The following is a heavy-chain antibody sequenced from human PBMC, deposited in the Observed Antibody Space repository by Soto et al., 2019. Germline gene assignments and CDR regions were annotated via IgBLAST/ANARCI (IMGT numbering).Heavy chain of an antibody. J-gene: IGHJ6*01. Sequence: QVQLVQSGAEVKKPGASVKVSCKASGYTFTSYGISWVRQAPGQGLEWMGWISADNGNTNYAQNLHGRGTMTTDTSTSTAYMELRSLRSDDRAVYYCAREVYIFTGYYGMDVWGQGTTVTVSS. CDR3: AREVYIFTGYYGMDV. V-gene: IGHV1-18*01. CDR2: ISADNGNT. D-gene: IGHD3-9*01. CDR1: GYTFTSYG.